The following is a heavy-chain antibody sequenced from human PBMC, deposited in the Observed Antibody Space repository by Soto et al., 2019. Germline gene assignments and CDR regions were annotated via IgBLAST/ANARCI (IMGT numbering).Heavy chain of an antibody. J-gene: IGHJ4*02. Sequence: ASVKVSCKASGYTFTSYGISWVRQAPGQGLEWMGWISAYNGNTNYAQKLQGRVTMPTDTSTSTAYMELRSLRSDDTAVYYCARVTQGLPNWGKDYFDYWGQGTLVTVSS. CDR2: ISAYNGNT. CDR1: GYTFTSYG. V-gene: IGHV1-18*01. CDR3: ARVTQGLPNWGKDYFDY. D-gene: IGHD7-27*01.